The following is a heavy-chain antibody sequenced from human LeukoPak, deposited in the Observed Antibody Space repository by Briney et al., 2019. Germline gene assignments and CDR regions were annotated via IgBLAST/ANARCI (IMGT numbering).Heavy chain of an antibody. Sequence: PSETLSLTCTVSGESISSYYWSWIRQPAGKGLEWIGRIYTTGSTNYNPSLKSRVTMSVDTSKYHFSLRLSSVTAADTAVYYCARGIAAAAKQGGFDFWGQGTLVTVSS. CDR3: ARGIAAAAKQGGFDF. CDR2: IYTTGST. J-gene: IGHJ4*02. V-gene: IGHV4-4*07. CDR1: GESISSYY. D-gene: IGHD6-13*01.